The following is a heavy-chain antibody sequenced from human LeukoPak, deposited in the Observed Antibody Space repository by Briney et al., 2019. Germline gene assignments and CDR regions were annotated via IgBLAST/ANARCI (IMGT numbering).Heavy chain of an antibody. CDR3: ARVTGGFGLDY. Sequence: SETLSLTCTVSGGSITNTNYYWAWIRQPPGEGLEWIGSVYHSGITYYTPSLKSRVTISVDTSKNQFSLKLSSVTAADTAVYYCARVTGGFGLDYWGQGTLVTVSS. D-gene: IGHD3-16*01. J-gene: IGHJ4*02. CDR2: VYHSGIT. V-gene: IGHV4-39*07. CDR1: GGSITNTNYY.